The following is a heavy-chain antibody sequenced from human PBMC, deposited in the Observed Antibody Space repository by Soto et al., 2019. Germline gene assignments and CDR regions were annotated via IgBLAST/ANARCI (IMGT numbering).Heavy chain of an antibody. CDR3: ASGPEGCGVDY. D-gene: IGHD3-10*01. V-gene: IGHV3-30-3*01. CDR2: ISYDGSNK. CDR1: GFTFSSYA. J-gene: IGHJ4*02. Sequence: QVQLVESGGGVVQPGRSLRLSCAASGFTFSSYAMHWVRQAPGKGLEWVAGISYDGSNKYYADSVKGRFTISRDNSKNARYLQMNSVWAEDRAVYYCASGPEGCGVDYWGQGTLVSVS.